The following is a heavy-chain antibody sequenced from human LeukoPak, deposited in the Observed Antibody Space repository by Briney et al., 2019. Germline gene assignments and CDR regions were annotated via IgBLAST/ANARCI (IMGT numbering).Heavy chain of an antibody. CDR2: ISGSGGST. CDR3: XXXXXXXXXXFDY. Sequence: SXXXXXXXAXSWVRQAPGKGLXXVSAISGSGGSTYXADSVKRRFTISRDNAKNTLYLQMNSLRGEDTAVYYCXXXXXXXXXXFDYWGXGTLVTVPS. V-gene: IGHV3-23*01. CDR1: XXXXXXXA. J-gene: IGHJ4*02.